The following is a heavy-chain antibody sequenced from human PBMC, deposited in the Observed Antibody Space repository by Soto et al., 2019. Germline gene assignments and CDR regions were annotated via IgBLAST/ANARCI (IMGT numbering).Heavy chain of an antibody. D-gene: IGHD6-6*01. CDR2: IIPIFGTA. V-gene: IGHV1-69*12. J-gene: IGHJ6*02. CDR1: GGTFSSYA. Sequence: QVQLVQSGAEVKKPGSSVKVSCKASGGTFSSYAISWVRQAPGQGLEWMGGIIPIFGTANYAQKFQGRVTITADESTSTAYMELSSLRSEDTAVYYCARVNLDSSSPEDYYSGMDVWGQGTTVTVSS. CDR3: ARVNLDSSSPEDYYSGMDV.